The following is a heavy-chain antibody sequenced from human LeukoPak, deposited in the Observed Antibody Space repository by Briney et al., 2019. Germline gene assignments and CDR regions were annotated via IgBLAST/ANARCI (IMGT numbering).Heavy chain of an antibody. J-gene: IGHJ4*02. Sequence: SETLSLTCTVSGGSISSYYWSWIRQPPGKGLEWIGYIYYSGSTNYNPSLKSRVTISVDTSKNQFSLKLSSVTAADTAVYYCARGSGYYYEPATFDYWGQGTLVTVSS. D-gene: IGHD3-22*01. V-gene: IGHV4-59*01. CDR2: IYYSGST. CDR1: GGSISSYY. CDR3: ARGSGYYYEPATFDY.